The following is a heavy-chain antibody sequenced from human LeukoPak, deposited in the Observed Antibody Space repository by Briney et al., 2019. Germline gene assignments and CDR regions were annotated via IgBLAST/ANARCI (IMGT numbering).Heavy chain of an antibody. CDR1: GFRFSGSA. V-gene: IGHV3-73*01. Sequence: GGSLRLSCAACGFRFSGSAMLEVRVASGGGREWVGCIISKANSYATAYAASVKGRFTISIADSKNTACLQRNSLKTEDTAVYYCTRRYCSSTSCYDYWGQGTLVTVSS. D-gene: IGHD2-2*01. J-gene: IGHJ4*02. CDR2: IISKANSYAT. CDR3: TRRYCSSTSCYDY.